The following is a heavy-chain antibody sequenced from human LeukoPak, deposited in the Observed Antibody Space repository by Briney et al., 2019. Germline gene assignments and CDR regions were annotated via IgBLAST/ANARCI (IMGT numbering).Heavy chain of an antibody. J-gene: IGHJ4*02. CDR3: ARERYYDSSGYLDY. CDR2: TKPDGSAE. D-gene: IGHD3-22*01. Sequence: GGSLRLSCAASGFTFRNYWMGWVRQAPGKGLEWVANTKPDGSAEYYADSVRGRFTTSRDNANNFLYLQMNRLRAEDTAVYYCARERYYDSSGYLDYWGQGTLVTVSS. V-gene: IGHV3-7*01. CDR1: GFTFRNYW.